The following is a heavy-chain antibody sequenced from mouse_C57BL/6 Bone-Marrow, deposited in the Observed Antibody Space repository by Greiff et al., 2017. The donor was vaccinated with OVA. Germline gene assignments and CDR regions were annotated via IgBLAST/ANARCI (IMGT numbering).Heavy chain of an antibody. Sequence: QVQLQQPGAELVKPGASVKMSCKASGYTFTSYWITWVKQRPGQGLEWIGDIYPGSGSTNYNEKFKSKATLTVDTSSSTAYMQLSSLTSEDSAVDYCARSLTTVVAPFDYWGQGTTLTVSS. CDR1: GYTFTSYW. V-gene: IGHV1-55*01. J-gene: IGHJ2*01. D-gene: IGHD1-1*01. CDR3: ARSLTTVVAPFDY. CDR2: IYPGSGST.